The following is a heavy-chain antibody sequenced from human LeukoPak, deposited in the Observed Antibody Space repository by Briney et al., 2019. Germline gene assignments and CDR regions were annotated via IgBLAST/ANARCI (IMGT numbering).Heavy chain of an antibody. CDR1: GFTFSSYT. CDR3: AIDHNCGTHS. CDR2: IGNSGGGI. Sequence: PGGSLRLSCAASGFTFSSYTTCWVRHPPGKRLEWVSSIGNSGGGIHYADSVKGRFTISRDNFQNAPYLQMNSLRAEDTAVYYCAIDHNCGTHSWGQGVLATVS. V-gene: IGHV3-23*01. J-gene: IGHJ1*01. D-gene: IGHD1-20*01.